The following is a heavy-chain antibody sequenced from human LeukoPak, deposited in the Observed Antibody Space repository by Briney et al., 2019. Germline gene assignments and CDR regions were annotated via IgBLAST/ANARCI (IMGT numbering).Heavy chain of an antibody. CDR1: GGSISSYY. J-gene: IGHJ6*03. V-gene: IGHV4-59*01. CDR3: AVGAARYYYYYYMDV. Sequence: PSETLSLTCTVSGGSISSYYWSWIRQPPGKGLEWIGYIYYSGSTNYNPSLKSRVTISVDTSKNQFSLKLSSVTAADTAVYYCAVGAARYYYYYYMDVWGKGTTVTVSS. CDR2: IYYSGST. D-gene: IGHD6-6*01.